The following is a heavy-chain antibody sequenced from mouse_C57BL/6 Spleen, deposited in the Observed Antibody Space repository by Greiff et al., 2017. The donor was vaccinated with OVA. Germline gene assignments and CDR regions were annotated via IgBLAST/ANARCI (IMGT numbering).Heavy chain of an antibody. V-gene: IGHV1-72*01. CDR1: GYTFTSYW. CDR3: ARSGSYESFAY. CDR2: IDPNSGGT. D-gene: IGHD2-3*01. Sequence: QVQLQQPGAELVKPGASVKLSCKASGYTFTSYWMHWVKQRPGRGLERIGRIDPNSGGTKYNEKFKSKATLTVDKPSSTAYMQLSSLTSEDSAVYYCARSGSYESFAYWGQGTLVTVSA. J-gene: IGHJ3*01.